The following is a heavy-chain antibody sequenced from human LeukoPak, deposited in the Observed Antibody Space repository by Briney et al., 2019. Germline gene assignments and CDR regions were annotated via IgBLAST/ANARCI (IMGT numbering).Heavy chain of an antibody. Sequence: PSETLSLTCTVSGGSISSSGYYWGWVRQPPGRGLEWIGSMSYSGTTWYNPSLKSRVTISADTWESHLSLKLTSVTAADTAIYYCANRGIYGYFDHWGQGTLVTVSS. V-gene: IGHV4-39*02. J-gene: IGHJ4*02. CDR3: ANRGIYGYFDH. CDR1: GGSISSSGYY. CDR2: MSYSGTT. D-gene: IGHD4-17*01.